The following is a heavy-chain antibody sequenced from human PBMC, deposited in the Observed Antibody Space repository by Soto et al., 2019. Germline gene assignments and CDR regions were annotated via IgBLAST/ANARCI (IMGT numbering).Heavy chain of an antibody. J-gene: IGHJ6*02. Sequence: QVQLEQWGAGLLKPSETLSLTCAVYGGSFSGYYWSWIRQPPGKGLEWIGEINHSGSTNYNPSLKSRVTISVDTSKNQFSLKLSSVTAADTAVYYCARGYDILTGYYLTPYYYYYGMDVWGQGTTVTVSS. CDR2: INHSGST. V-gene: IGHV4-34*01. CDR3: ARGYDILTGYYLTPYYYYYGMDV. CDR1: GGSFSGYY. D-gene: IGHD3-9*01.